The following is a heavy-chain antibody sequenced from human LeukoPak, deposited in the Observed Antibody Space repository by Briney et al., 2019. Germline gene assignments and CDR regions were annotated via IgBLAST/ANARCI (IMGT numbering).Heavy chain of an antibody. Sequence: SGPTLVNPTQTLTLTCTFSGFSLSTSGVGVGWIRQPPGKALEWPALIYWDDDKRYSPSLKSRLTITKDTSKNQVVLTMTNMDPVDTATYYCGRHYGSGSYYNPIDYWGQGTLVTVSS. CDR2: IYWDDDK. CDR3: GRHYGSGSYYNPIDY. CDR1: GFSLSTSGVG. J-gene: IGHJ4*02. V-gene: IGHV2-5*02. D-gene: IGHD3-10*01.